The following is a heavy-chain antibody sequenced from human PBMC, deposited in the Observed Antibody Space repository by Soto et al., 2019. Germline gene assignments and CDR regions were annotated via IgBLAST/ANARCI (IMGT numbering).Heavy chain of an antibody. J-gene: IGHJ6*02. D-gene: IGHD2-21*01. Sequence: QVNLVQSGAEVKKPGASVKVSCKASGYSFTTYGISWVRQAPGQGLEWMGWISGYNGDTNYAQNFQARVTMTTDTSTSTAYMELRSLRSDDTAVYYCAREGVRPYYYYGMDVWGQGTTVTVSS. CDR3: AREGVRPYYYYGMDV. V-gene: IGHV1-18*01. CDR2: ISGYNGDT. CDR1: GYSFTTYG.